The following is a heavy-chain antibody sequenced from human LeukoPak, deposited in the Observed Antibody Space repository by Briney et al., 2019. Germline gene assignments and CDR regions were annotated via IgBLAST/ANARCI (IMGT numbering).Heavy chain of an antibody. D-gene: IGHD6-13*01. CDR2: IKQDGSET. Sequence: GGSLRLSCAASGFSFSNYWMTWVRQAPGKGLEWVANIKQDGSETYYVDSVKGRFIISRDNAKNSLYLQMTSLSDDDTAMYYCARGGYSSSWLWNDWGQGTLVTVSS. CDR3: ARGGYSSSWLWND. V-gene: IGHV3-7*04. CDR1: GFSFSNYW. J-gene: IGHJ4*02.